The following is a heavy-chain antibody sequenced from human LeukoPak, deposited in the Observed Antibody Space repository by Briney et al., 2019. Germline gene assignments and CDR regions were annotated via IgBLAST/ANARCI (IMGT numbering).Heavy chain of an antibody. CDR2: INPNSGGT. J-gene: IGHJ5*02. CDR1: GQKFTGYD. D-gene: IGHD4-17*01. V-gene: IGHV1-2*02. Sequence: ASVKVSCKAYGQKFTGYDMHGERHAPGQGLKWMGWINPNSGGTNYAQKFQGRVTMTRDTSISTAYMELSRLRSDDTAVYYCARAIAKKDYGDYDIHPKGVDYWFDPWGQGTLVTVSS. CDR3: ARAIAKKDYGDYDIHPKGVDYWFDP.